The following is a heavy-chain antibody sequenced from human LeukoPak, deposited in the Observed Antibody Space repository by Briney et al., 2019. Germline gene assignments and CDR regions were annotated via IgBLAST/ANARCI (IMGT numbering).Heavy chain of an antibody. J-gene: IGHJ4*02. V-gene: IGHV6-1*01. D-gene: IGHD3-22*01. CDR2: IYNRSKSYN. CDR1: GDSLSSNSAA. CDR3: ARDLASDSSGYFDY. Sequence: SRALSLTCAISGDSLSSNSAAWSWIRQSPTSGLGWLGRIYNRSKSYNDYAVSVKSPISINPDTSKNQFSLQRNSVAPEDTAVYYCARDLASDSSGYFDYWGQGTLVTVSS.